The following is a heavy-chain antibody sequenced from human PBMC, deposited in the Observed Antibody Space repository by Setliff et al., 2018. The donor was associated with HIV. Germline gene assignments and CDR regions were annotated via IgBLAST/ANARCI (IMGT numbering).Heavy chain of an antibody. CDR2: INIDGGST. CDR3: ARDRFRGGVGTGLAEY. V-gene: IGHV3-74*01. D-gene: IGHD3-16*01. CDR1: GFTFRSYW. J-gene: IGHJ4*02. Sequence: GGSLRLSCAASGFTFRSYWMYWVRQPPGKGLVWVSRINIDGGSTNYADSVKGRFTISRDNAKNTLYLQMNGLSAEDTAVYYCARDRFRGGVGTGLAEYWGQGIVVTVSS.